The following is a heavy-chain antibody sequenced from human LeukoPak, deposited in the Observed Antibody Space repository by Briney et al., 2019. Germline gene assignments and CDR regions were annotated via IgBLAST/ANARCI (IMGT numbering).Heavy chain of an antibody. V-gene: IGHV4-34*01. CDR1: GGSFSGYY. D-gene: IGHD6-19*01. CDR2: INHSGST. J-gene: IGHJ6*03. Sequence: SETLSLTCAVYGGSFSGYYWSWIRQPPGKGREWIGEINHSGSTNYNPSLKSRVTISVDTSKNQFSLKLSSVTAADTAVYYCARYVAVAGTFDYYYYYYYMDVWGKGTTVTVSS. CDR3: ARYVAVAGTFDYYYYYYYMDV.